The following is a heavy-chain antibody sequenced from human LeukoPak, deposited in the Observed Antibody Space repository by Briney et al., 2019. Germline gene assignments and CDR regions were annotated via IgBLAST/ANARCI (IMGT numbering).Heavy chain of an antibody. CDR3: ARGSGYYDSSGEFDY. CDR2: ISSSSSYI. Sequence: PGGSLRLSCAASGFTFSSYSMNWVRQAPGKGLEWVSSISSSSSYIYYADSVKGRFTISRDSAKNSLYLQMNSLRAEDTAVYYCARGSGYYDSSGEFDYWGQGTLVTVSS. CDR1: GFTFSSYS. D-gene: IGHD3-22*01. V-gene: IGHV3-21*01. J-gene: IGHJ4*02.